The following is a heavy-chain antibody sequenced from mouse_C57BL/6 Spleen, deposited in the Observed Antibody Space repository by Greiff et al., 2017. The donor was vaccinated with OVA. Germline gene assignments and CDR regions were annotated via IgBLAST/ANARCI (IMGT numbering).Heavy chain of an antibody. Sequence: VKLVESGAELARPGASVKLSCKASGYTFTSYGISWVKQRTGQGLEWIGEIYPRSGNTYYNEKFKGKATLTADKSSSTAHMELRSLTSEDSAVYFCASRSWVYFDYWGQGTTRTVSS. V-gene: IGHV1-81*01. J-gene: IGHJ2*01. CDR3: ASRSWVYFDY. CDR1: GYTFTSYG. D-gene: IGHD4-1*01. CDR2: IYPRSGNT.